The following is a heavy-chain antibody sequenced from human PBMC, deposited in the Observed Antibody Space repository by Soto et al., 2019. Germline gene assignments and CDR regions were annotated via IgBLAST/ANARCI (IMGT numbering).Heavy chain of an antibody. CDR2: IYYSGST. D-gene: IGHD5-18*01. V-gene: IGHV4-31*03. Sequence: QVQLQGSGPRLVKPSQTLSLTCSVSGASISSGAYFWTWIRHHPGKGLEWIGYIYYSGSTSYTYQNPSPQTRVTIAVDTSKNLISLRLTSVTAADTATYYCARDKGPDTYGQPRIRDYSYAMDVWRQGTTVIVSS. J-gene: IGHJ6*02. CDR3: ARDKGPDTYGQPRIRDYSYAMDV. CDR1: GASISSGAYF.